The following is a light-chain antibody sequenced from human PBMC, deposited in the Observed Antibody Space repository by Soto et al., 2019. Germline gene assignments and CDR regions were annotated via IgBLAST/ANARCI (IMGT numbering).Light chain of an antibody. CDR3: QSYDSSLSGSKV. Sequence: QPVLTQPPSVSGAPGQRVTISCTGSSSNIGAGYDVHWYQQLPGTAPKLLIYGNSNRPSGVPDRFSGSKSGTSASLAITGLQAEDEAVYYCQSYDSSLSGSKVFGGGTKVTVL. CDR1: SSNIGAGYD. J-gene: IGLJ2*01. CDR2: GNS. V-gene: IGLV1-40*01.